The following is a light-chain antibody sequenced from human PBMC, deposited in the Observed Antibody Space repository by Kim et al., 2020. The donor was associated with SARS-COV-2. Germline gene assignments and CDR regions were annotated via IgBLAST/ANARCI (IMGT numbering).Light chain of an antibody. Sequence: EIVLAQSPATLSVSPGERATLSCRASQSVSSNLAWYQQKPGQAPRLLIYGASTRATGIPARFSGSGSGTEFTLTISSLQSEDFAVYYCQQYNQWLTFGGRTKVDIK. J-gene: IGKJ4*01. V-gene: IGKV3-15*01. CDR2: GAS. CDR1: QSVSSN. CDR3: QQYNQWLT.